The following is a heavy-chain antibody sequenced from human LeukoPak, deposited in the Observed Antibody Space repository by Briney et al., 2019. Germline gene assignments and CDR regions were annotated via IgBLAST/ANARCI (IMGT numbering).Heavy chain of an antibody. CDR1: GGSISSYY. V-gene: IGHV4-4*07. J-gene: IGHJ4*02. CDR2: IYTSGST. CDR3: ARVGGGYCSGGSCEYYFDY. Sequence: SETLSLTCTVSGGSISSYYWSWIRQPAGKGLEWIGRIYTSGSTNYNPSLKSRVTMSVDTSKNQFPLKLSSVTAADTAVYYCARVGGGYCSGGSCEYYFDYWGQGTLVTVSS. D-gene: IGHD2-15*01.